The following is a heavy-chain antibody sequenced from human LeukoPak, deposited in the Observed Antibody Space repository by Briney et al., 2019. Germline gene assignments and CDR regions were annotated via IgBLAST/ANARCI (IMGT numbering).Heavy chain of an antibody. J-gene: IGHJ4*02. Sequence: PSETLSLTCTVSGGSISSGGYYWSWIRQHPGKGLEWIGYTYYSGSTYYNPSLKSRVTISVDTSKNQFSLKLSSVTAAGTAVYYCARGEVDTAIHWGQGTLVTVSS. D-gene: IGHD5-18*01. V-gene: IGHV4-31*03. CDR2: TYYSGST. CDR3: ARGEVDTAIH. CDR1: GGSISSGGYY.